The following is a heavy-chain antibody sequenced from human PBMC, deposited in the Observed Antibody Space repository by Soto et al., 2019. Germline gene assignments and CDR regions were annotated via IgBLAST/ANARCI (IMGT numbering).Heavy chain of an antibody. CDR2: IWYDGSNK. V-gene: IGHV3-33*01. J-gene: IGHJ6*02. CDR3: ARDIWFGESGYYYCGMDV. Sequence: GGSLRLSCAASGFTFSSYGMHWVRQAPGKGLEWVAVIWYDGSNKYYADSVKGRFTISRDNSKNTLYLQMNSLRAEDTAVYYCARDIWFGESGYYYCGMDVWGQGTMVTVSS. CDR1: GFTFSSYG. D-gene: IGHD3-10*01.